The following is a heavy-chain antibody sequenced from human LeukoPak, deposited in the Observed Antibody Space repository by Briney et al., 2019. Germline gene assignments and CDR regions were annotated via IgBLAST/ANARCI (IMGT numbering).Heavy chain of an antibody. D-gene: IGHD2-8*01. J-gene: IGHJ4*02. Sequence: SQTLSLTCTVSGGSISSGDYYWSWIRQPPGKGLEWIGYIYYSGSTYCNSSLKSRVTISVDTSKNQFSLKLSSVTAADTAVYYCARESVFGSYFDYWGQGTLVTVSS. CDR2: IYYSGST. V-gene: IGHV4-30-4*01. CDR3: ARESVFGSYFDY. CDR1: GGSISSGDYY.